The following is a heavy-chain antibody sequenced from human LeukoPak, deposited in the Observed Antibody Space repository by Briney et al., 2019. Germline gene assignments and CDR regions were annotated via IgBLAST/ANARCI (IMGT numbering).Heavy chain of an antibody. CDR3: AKDIGGGLLEY. Sequence: GGSLRLSCAASGFSFGADSMHWARQVPGKGLEWVSLINGDGNTYYAASVNGRFTASRYNSKNSLYLQMSSLRPEDSALYYCAKDIGGGLLEYWGQGTLVTVSS. J-gene: IGHJ4*02. V-gene: IGHV3-43*02. CDR1: GFSFGADS. CDR2: INGDGNT. D-gene: IGHD2-15*01.